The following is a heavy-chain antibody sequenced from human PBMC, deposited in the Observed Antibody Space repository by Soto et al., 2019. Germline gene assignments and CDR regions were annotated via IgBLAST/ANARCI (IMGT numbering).Heavy chain of an antibody. V-gene: IGHV1-2*02. D-gene: IGHD2-15*01. CDR1: GYTFTGYY. CDR3: AREGFCGSSATYGMDV. J-gene: IGHJ6*02. CDR2: INPNSGGT. Sequence: ASVKVSCKASGYTFTGYYMHWVRQAPGQGLEWMGWINPNSGGTNYAQKFRGRVTMTRDTSISTAYMELSRLRSDDTAVYYCAREGFCGSSATYGMDVWGQGTTVTVSS.